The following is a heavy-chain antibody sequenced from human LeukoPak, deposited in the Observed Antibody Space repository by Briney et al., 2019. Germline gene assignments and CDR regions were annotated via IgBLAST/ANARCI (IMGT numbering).Heavy chain of an antibody. J-gene: IGHJ4*02. V-gene: IGHV3-7*01. D-gene: IGHD6-19*01. CDR3: ESAREITVSGTDYLDF. CDR2: IKHDGSGP. CDR1: GFTFSSYW. Sequence: GGSLRLSCAASGFTFSSYWMTWVRQAPGNGLEWVANIKHDGSGPSYVDSVKGRFTISRDNARSSLALQFTGLRDEDTAVYSCESAREITVSGTDYLDFWGQGTLVTVSS.